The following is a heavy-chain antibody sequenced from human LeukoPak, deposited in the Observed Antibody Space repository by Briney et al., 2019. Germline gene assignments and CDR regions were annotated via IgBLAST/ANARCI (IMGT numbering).Heavy chain of an antibody. CDR3: ARVGDIVLMRFDP. V-gene: IGHV4-59*02. J-gene: IGHJ5*02. CDR2: IYYSGST. D-gene: IGHD2-8*01. Sequence: PSETLSLTCVVSGGSVSGYYWGWIRQPPGKGLEWIGYIYYSGSTNYNPSLKSRVTISVDTSKNQFSLKLSSVTAADTAVYYCARVGDIVLMRFDPWGQGTLVTVSS. CDR1: GGSVSGYY.